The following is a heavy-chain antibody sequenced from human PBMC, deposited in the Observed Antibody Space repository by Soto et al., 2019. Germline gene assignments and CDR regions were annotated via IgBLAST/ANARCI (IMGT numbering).Heavy chain of an antibody. CDR1: GASISGFY. Sequence: TLSLTCTVSGASISGFYWSWIRKSAGKGLEWIGRIYATGTTDYNLSLKSRVMMSVDTSKKQFSLKLRSVTAADTAVYYCVRDGTKTLRNWFDPWGQGISVTVSS. D-gene: IGHD1-1*01. CDR2: IYATGTT. J-gene: IGHJ5*02. CDR3: VRDGTKTLRNWFDP. V-gene: IGHV4-4*07.